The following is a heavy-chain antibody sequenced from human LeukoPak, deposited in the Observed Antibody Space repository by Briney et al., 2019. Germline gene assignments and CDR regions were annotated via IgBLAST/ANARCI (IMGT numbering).Heavy chain of an antibody. V-gene: IGHV3-53*01. Sequence: GGSLRLSRAASGFTVSSNYMSWVRQAPGKGLEWVSVIYSGGSTYYADSVKGRFTISRDNSKNTLYLQMNSLRAEDTAVYYCARALYYYDSSFDYWGQGTLVTVSS. CDR2: IYSGGST. CDR1: GFTVSSNY. CDR3: ARALYYYDSSFDY. D-gene: IGHD3-22*01. J-gene: IGHJ4*02.